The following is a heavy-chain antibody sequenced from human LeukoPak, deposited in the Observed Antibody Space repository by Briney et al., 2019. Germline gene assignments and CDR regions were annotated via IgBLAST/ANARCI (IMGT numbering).Heavy chain of an antibody. CDR1: GFTISGST. J-gene: IGHJ6*03. D-gene: IGHD3-22*01. CDR2: IRRKANSYAT. CDR3: TTPIYYDSGSFLYYYYMDV. Sequence: GGSLRLSCAASGFTISGSTMHWVRQASGKGLEWVGRIRRKANSYATAYAASVKGRFTISRDDSKNTAYLEMNSLKIEDTAVYYCTTPIYYDSGSFLYYYYMDVWGKGTTVTVSS. V-gene: IGHV3-73*01.